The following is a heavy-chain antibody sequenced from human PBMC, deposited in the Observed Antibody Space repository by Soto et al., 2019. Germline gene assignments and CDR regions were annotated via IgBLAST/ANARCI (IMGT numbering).Heavy chain of an antibody. CDR1: GFSLSTSGVG. CDR2: IYWDDDK. V-gene: IGHV2-5*02. J-gene: IGHJ6*02. Sequence: QITLKESGPTLVKPTQTLTLTCTFSGFSLSTSGVGVAWIRQPPGTALEWLALIYWDDDKRYRPSLETRLTITQDPSKNPVVLPMTNMDSVDTATYSWAYLPCSGGSCYWFSYSGMDVWGPGTTVTVSS. CDR3: AYLPCSGGSCYWFSYSGMDV. D-gene: IGHD2-15*01.